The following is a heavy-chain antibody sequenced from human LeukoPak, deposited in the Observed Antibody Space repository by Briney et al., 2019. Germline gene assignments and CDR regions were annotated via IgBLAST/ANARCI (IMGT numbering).Heavy chain of an antibody. J-gene: IGHJ5*02. Sequence: GGSLRLSCSASGFTFSNYAMHWVRQAPGKGLEWVGRIKSKTDGGTTDYAAPVKGRFTISRDDSKNTLYLQMNSLKTEDTAVYYCAFYYYGTRRFDPWGQGTLVTVSS. D-gene: IGHD3-10*01. CDR1: GFTFSNYA. V-gene: IGHV3-15*01. CDR2: IKSKTDGGTT. CDR3: AFYYYGTRRFDP.